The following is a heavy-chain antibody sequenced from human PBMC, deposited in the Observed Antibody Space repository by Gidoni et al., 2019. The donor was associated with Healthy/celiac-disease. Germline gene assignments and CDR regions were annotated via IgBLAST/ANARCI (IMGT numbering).Heavy chain of an antibody. CDR2: IRYDGSNK. V-gene: IGHV3-30*02. CDR1: VFTFSSSG. CDR3: AKDLHTIFGVVDYYYYGMDV. Sequence: QVQLVESGEGEVQHGGSLSLSCDEYVFTFSSSGMPWVRQAPGRGLEWVAFIRYDGSNKYYADSLKGRFTISRDNSKNTLYLQMYSLRAEDTAVYYCAKDLHTIFGVVDYYYYGMDVLGQGTTVTVSS. D-gene: IGHD3-3*01. J-gene: IGHJ6*02.